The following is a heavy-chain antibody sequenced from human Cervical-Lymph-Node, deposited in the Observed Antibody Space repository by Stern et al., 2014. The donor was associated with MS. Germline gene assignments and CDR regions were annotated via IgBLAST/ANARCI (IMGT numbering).Heavy chain of an antibody. CDR1: GFTFSDAW. CDR2: IKSKTDGGTA. Sequence: EVQLVESGGGLVKPGGSLRLSCAASGFTFSDAWLSWVRQAPGKGLEWVGRIKSKTDGGTADYAAPVKGRFTISRDDSKNTLYLQMNSLKAEDTALYYCTTLYDMGYWGQGTLVTVSS. CDR3: TTLYDMGY. V-gene: IGHV3-15*01. D-gene: IGHD3-16*01. J-gene: IGHJ4*02.